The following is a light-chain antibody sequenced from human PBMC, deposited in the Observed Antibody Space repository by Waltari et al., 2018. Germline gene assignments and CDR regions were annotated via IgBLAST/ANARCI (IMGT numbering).Light chain of an antibody. CDR3: QHYVRLPVT. V-gene: IGKV3-20*01. Sequence: PGERATLSCRASQSVSRTLAWYQQKPGQAPRLLIYGASTRATGIPDRFSGSGSGTDFSLTISRLEPEDFAVYYCQHYVRLPVTFGQGTKVEIK. CDR1: QSVSRT. CDR2: GAS. J-gene: IGKJ1*01.